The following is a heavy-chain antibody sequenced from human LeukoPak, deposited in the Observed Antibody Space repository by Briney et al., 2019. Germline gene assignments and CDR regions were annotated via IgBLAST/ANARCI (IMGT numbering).Heavy chain of an antibody. CDR2: IYYSGST. Sequence: SETLSLTCTVSGYSISSGYYWSWIRQPPGKGLEWIGYIYYSGSTYYNPSLKSRVTISVDTSKNQFSLKLSSVTAADTAVYYCARASGSYPGWFDPWGQGTLVTVPS. J-gene: IGHJ5*02. CDR1: GYSISSGYY. CDR3: ARASGSYPGWFDP. D-gene: IGHD1-26*01. V-gene: IGHV4-30-4*08.